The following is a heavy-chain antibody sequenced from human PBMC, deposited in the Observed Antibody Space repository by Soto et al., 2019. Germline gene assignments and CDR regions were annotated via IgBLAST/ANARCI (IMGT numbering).Heavy chain of an antibody. CDR1: WFTVSSNY. CDR2: IYSGGST. V-gene: IGHV3-53*01. J-gene: IGHJ4*02. CDR3: ANHHPSIRYFDY. Sequence: VGSLRLSCAASWFTVSSNYMRWVRQAPEKGLEWVSVIYSGGSTYYADSVKDRFTISRDNSKNTLYLQMNSLRAEDTPVYYCANHHPSIRYFDYWGRGTLVSVCS. D-gene: IGHD3-10*01.